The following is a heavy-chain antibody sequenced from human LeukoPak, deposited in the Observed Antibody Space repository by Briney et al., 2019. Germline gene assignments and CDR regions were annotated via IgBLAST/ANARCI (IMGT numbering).Heavy chain of an antibody. J-gene: IGHJ3*02. Sequence: ASVKVSCKASGYTFGQDSISWVRQAPGKGFEWMGWVTPSHTTRVYAQEFQGRVTMTADTNTNTVSMELRSLRFDDTAVYFCARDYILPLETDNGDGFAIWGQGTVVTVSS. D-gene: IGHD3-3*02. CDR3: ARDYILPLETDNGDGFAI. CDR1: GYTFGQDS. CDR2: VTPSHTTR. V-gene: IGHV1-18*01.